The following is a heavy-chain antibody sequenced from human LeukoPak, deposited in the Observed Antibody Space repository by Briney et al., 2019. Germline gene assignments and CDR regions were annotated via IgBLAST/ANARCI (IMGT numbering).Heavy chain of an antibody. D-gene: IGHD1-26*01. V-gene: IGHV3-7*01. Sequence: GGSLRLSCAASGFPLSDYWMSWVRQAPGKGLEWVANIKQDGGEIYYVDSVKGRFTISRDNAKNSLYLQMNSLTAEDTAVYYCARDKIVGATHFDYWGQGTLVTVSS. J-gene: IGHJ4*02. CDR1: GFPLSDYW. CDR2: IKQDGGEI. CDR3: ARDKIVGATHFDY.